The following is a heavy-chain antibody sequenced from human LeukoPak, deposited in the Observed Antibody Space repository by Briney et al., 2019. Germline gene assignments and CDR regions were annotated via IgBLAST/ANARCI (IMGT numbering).Heavy chain of an antibody. V-gene: IGHV1-58*01. J-gene: IGHJ3*01. CDR2: IVVGSGNT. CDR3: AAEGRPTVVTFRKGAVDL. CDR1: GFTFTSSA. D-gene: IGHD4-23*01. Sequence: SVKVSCKASGFTFTSSAVQWVRQARGQRLEWIGWIVVGSGNTNYAQRFQERVTITRDMSTSTVYMELSSLRSEDTAVYYCAAEGRPTVVTFRKGAVDLWGQGTMVTVSS.